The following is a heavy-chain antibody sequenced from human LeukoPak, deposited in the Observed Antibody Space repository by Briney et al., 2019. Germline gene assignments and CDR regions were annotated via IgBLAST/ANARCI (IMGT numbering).Heavy chain of an antibody. V-gene: IGHV3-48*03. D-gene: IGHD6-6*01. CDR1: EVTFSTYE. CDR2: ISSRGGII. Sequence: GGSLRLSCAGTEVTFSTYEMNWVRQAPGKGLEWVSYISSRGGIIYYADSVKGRFTISRDNAKNSLYLQMNSLRAEDTAVYYCARESSSSEFDYWGQGTLVTVSS. CDR3: ARESSSSEFDY. J-gene: IGHJ4*02.